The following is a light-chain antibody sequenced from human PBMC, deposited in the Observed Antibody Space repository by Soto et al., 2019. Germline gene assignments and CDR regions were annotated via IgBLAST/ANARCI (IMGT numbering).Light chain of an antibody. J-gene: IGLJ2*01. Sequence: QSVVTRVPSVSRAPGRQVPHSLSGNSSNIGNNYVSWYQQLPGTAPKLLIYENNKRPSGIPDRFSGSKSGTSATLGITGLQTGDEADYYCGTWDSSLSVVFGGGTKVTV. CDR2: ENN. CDR3: GTWDSSLSVV. V-gene: IGLV1-51*02. CDR1: SSNIGNNY.